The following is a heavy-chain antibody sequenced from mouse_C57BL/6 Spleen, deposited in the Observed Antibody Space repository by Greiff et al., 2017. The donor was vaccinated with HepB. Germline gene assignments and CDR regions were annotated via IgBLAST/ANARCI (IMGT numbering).Heavy chain of an antibody. D-gene: IGHD2-5*01. Sequence: QVQLQQSGAELVMPGASVKLSCKASGYTFTSYWMHWVKQRPGQGLEWIGEIDPSDSYTNYNQKFKGKSTLTVDNSSSTAYMQLSSLTSEDSAVYYCARRESYSNIDDWGQGTTLTVSS. CDR2: IDPSDSYT. V-gene: IGHV1-69*01. J-gene: IGHJ2*01. CDR1: GYTFTSYW. CDR3: ARRESYSNIDD.